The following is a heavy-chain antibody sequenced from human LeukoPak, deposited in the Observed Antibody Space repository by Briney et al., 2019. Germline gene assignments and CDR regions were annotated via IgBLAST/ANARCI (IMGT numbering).Heavy chain of an antibody. CDR3: ARRGSGSGWPQPRVAAFDI. J-gene: IGHJ3*02. D-gene: IGHD6-19*01. V-gene: IGHV3-9*01. CDR1: GLTFDDYA. CDR2: ISWNSGII. Sequence: PGGSLRLSCAASGLTFDDYAFHWVRQAPGKGLEWVAGISWNSGIIGYADSVKGRFTISRDNAKNSLYLQMNSLRAEDTALYYCARRGSGSGWPQPRVAAFDIWGQGTMVTVSS.